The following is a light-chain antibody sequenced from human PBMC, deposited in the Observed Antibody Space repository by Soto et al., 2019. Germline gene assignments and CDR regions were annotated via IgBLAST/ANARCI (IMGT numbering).Light chain of an antibody. CDR1: QSVSSN. V-gene: IGKV3-15*01. Sequence: IVMTQSPATLSVSPWERATLSCSASQSVSSNLAWYQQKPGQAPRLLIYGASTRATGIPARFSGSGSGTEFTLTISSLQSEDFAVYYCQQYNNWPSWTFGQGTKVDIK. J-gene: IGKJ1*01. CDR3: QQYNNWPSWT. CDR2: GAS.